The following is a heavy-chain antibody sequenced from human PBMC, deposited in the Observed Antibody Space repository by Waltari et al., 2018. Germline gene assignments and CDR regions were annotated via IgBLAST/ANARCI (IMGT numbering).Heavy chain of an antibody. V-gene: IGHV1-8*01. CDR2: MNPDSGST. CDR1: GYRLPRHD. CDR3: ARGGVYGSGNNWFDP. Sequence: QMQLVQSGAEVRKPGASLKVSCKASGYRLPRHDINWVRQATGQGLEWMGWMNPDSGSTYYSRKFQGRISMTRNTSITTAYMELNSLTFEDTAVYYCARGGVYGSGNNWFDPWGQGTQVTVSS. J-gene: IGHJ5*02. D-gene: IGHD3-10*01.